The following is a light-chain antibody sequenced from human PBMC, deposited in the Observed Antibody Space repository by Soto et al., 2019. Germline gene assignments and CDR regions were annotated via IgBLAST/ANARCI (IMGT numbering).Light chain of an antibody. Sequence: EIVLTQSPATLSLSPGERATLSCRASQSGSSNYLAWYQQKPGQSPRLLIYGASSRATGIPDRFSGRGSGTDFTLTISRLEPEDFAVYFCQQYGTSPRTFGQGTKVDI. CDR1: QSGSSNY. CDR2: GAS. CDR3: QQYGTSPRT. J-gene: IGKJ1*01. V-gene: IGKV3-20*01.